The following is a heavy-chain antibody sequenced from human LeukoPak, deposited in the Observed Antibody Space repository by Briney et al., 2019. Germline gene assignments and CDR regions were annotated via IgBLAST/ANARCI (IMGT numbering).Heavy chain of an antibody. CDR2: INHSGST. CDR3: AKGFERNYDFWSGYYGVY. Sequence: PSETLSLTCAVYGGSFSGYYWSWIRQPPRKGLEWIGEINHSGSTKYTPSLKSRVTISVDTSKNQFSLKLSSVTAADTAVYYCAKGFERNYDFWSGYYGVYWGQGTLVTVSS. D-gene: IGHD3-3*01. CDR1: GGSFSGYY. J-gene: IGHJ4*02. V-gene: IGHV4-34*01.